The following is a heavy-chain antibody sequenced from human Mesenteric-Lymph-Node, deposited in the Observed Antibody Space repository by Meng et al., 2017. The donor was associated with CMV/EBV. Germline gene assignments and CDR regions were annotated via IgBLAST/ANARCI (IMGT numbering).Heavy chain of an antibody. V-gene: IGHV3-23*03. CDR2: FYSGRSGA. CDR3: AKHQYGNSSAFDN. D-gene: IGHD4-23*01. Sequence: GESLKISCAASGFSFSSFAMSWVRQAPGKGLEWVSIFYSGRSGAYYPDSVKGRFTISRDNSKNTLYLQMNSLRDEDTAVYYCAKHQYGNSSAFDNWGQGTLVIVSS. J-gene: IGHJ4*02. CDR1: GFSFSSFA.